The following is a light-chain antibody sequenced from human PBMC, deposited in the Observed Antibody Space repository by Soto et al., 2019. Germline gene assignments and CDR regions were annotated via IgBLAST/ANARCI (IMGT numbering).Light chain of an antibody. J-gene: IGKJ2*01. CDR2: DAS. CDR1: QSLNSW. CDR3: QQYDNLPYT. V-gene: IGKV1-33*01. Sequence: DIQMTQSPSTLPASVGDRVTITCRASQSLNSWLAWYQQKPGKAPKLLIYDASNLETGVPSRFSGSGSGTDFTFTISSLQPEDIATYYCQQYDNLPYTFGQGTKVDIK.